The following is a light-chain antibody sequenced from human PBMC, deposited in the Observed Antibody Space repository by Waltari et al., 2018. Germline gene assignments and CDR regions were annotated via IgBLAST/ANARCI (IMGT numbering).Light chain of an antibody. CDR3: LQDYNFPWT. J-gene: IGKJ1*01. V-gene: IGKV1-6*01. CDR1: QGIRND. Sequence: AIQMTQSPSPLSASVVDRDTITCRASQGIRNDLGWYQQKPGKAPKLLIYAASSLQSGVPSRFSGSGSGTDFTLTISSLQPEDFATYYCLQDYNFPWTFGQGTKVEIK. CDR2: AAS.